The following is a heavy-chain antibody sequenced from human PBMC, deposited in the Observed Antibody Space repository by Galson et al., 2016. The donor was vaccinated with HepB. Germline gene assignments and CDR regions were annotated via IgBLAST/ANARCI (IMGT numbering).Heavy chain of an antibody. CDR3: GGVFYDFSSGPYFDK. V-gene: IGHV4-39*02. CDR1: GGSVRGSTFY. D-gene: IGHD3-3*01. CDR2: LYHTGTT. J-gene: IGHJ4*01. Sequence: SETLSLTCTVSGGSVRGSTFYWGWVRQTPGKGLEWIGSLYHTGTTYYNPSLRTRVTISVDTSKSHFSLRLRSATAADAGVYFCGGVFYDFSSGPYFDKWGQGILVSVSS.